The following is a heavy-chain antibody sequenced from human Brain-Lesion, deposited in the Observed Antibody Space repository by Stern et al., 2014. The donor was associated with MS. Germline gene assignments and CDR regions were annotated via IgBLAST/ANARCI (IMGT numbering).Heavy chain of an antibody. D-gene: IGHD6-13*01. Sequence: VQLVESGGGLVQPGGSLGLSCAASGMTVSFSWMSWVRQAPGKGLEWVANIKEDGTEKFYVDSVKGRFTISRDNSKNTLYLQMNNLRVEDTAVYYCARDTWYGGCFDPWGQGTLVTVSS. CDR2: IKEDGTEK. J-gene: IGHJ5*02. CDR1: GMTVSFSW. V-gene: IGHV3-7*01. CDR3: ARDTWYGGCFDP.